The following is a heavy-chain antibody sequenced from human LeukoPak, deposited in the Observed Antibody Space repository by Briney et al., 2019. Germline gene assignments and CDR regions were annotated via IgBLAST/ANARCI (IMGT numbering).Heavy chain of an antibody. CDR1: GFPFGVYA. D-gene: IGHD3-16*01. Sequence: PGGPLRLSCAVSGFPFGVYAIHWVRHAPGKGLEWVCGINWRSDFIPYAHSVRARFIIPRDNARNSVYLQMSRLGPEDTAFYYCAKDLARPTSPRVYALDSWGQGTVVTVSS. CDR2: INWRSDFI. CDR3: AKDLARPTSPRVYALDS. J-gene: IGHJ3*01. V-gene: IGHV3-9*01.